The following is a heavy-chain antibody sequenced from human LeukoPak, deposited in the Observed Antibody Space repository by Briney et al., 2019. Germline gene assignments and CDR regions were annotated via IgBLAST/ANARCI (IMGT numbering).Heavy chain of an antibody. D-gene: IGHD6-13*01. CDR3: ARDMTAAGIGRIDY. J-gene: IGHJ4*02. V-gene: IGHV3-30*02. CDR2: IRYDGSNK. CDR1: GFTFRSYG. Sequence: PGGSLRLSCAASGFTFRSYGMHWVRQAPGKGLEWVAFIRYDGSNKHYADSVKGRFTISRDNSEDTLYLQMNSLRAEDTAVYYCARDMTAAGIGRIDYWGQGTLVTVSS.